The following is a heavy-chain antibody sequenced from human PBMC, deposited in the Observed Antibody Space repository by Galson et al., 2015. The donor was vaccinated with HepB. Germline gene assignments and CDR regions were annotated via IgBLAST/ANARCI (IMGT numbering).Heavy chain of an antibody. CDR2: ISYDGSNK. V-gene: IGHV3-30-3*01. CDR1: GFTFSRYA. Sequence: SLRLSCAASGFTFSRYAMHWVRQAPGKGLEWVAVISYDGSNKYYADSVKGRFTISRDNSKNTLYLQMNSLRAEDTAVYYCAREFVPATAIFDYWGQGTLVTVSS. CDR3: AREFVPATAIFDY. J-gene: IGHJ4*02. D-gene: IGHD2-21*02.